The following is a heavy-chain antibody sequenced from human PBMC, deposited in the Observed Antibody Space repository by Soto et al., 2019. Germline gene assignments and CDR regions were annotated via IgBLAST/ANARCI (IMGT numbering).Heavy chain of an antibody. CDR3: AREAASDPSFYYHYMDV. CDR2: MNPKTGNT. CDR1: GYTFTNYN. J-gene: IGHJ6*03. D-gene: IGHD6-25*01. Sequence: QEQLVQSGAEVKKPGAPVKVSCKASGYTFTNYNINWVRQATGQGLEWMGWMNPKTGNTGYAEKCQGRVTMTRNSSINTAFMELSGLRSEDTAVYYCAREAASDPSFYYHYMDVWGKGTTVTVSS. V-gene: IGHV1-8*01.